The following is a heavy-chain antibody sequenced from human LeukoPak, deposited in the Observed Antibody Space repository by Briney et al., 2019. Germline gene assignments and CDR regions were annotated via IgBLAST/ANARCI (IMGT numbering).Heavy chain of an antibody. D-gene: IGHD3-22*01. J-gene: IGHJ5*02. CDR1: GFTFSSYE. CDR3: ARALYYYDSSGYSNWFDP. V-gene: IGHV3-48*03. CDR2: ISSSGSTI. Sequence: GGSLRLSCAASGFTFSSYEMNWVRQAPGKGLEWVSYISSSGSTIYYADSVKGRFTISRDNAKNSLYLQMSSLRAEDTAVYYCARALYYYDSSGYSNWFDPWGQGTLVTVSS.